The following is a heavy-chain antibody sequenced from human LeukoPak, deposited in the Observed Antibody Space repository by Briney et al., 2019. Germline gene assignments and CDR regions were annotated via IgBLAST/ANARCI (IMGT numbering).Heavy chain of an antibody. V-gene: IGHV3-23*01. J-gene: IGHJ4*02. CDR2: ISGSGGST. CDR3: AKDADRARAYYYGSGSFPFDY. Sequence: PGGSLRLSCAASGFTFSSYGMSWVRQAPGKGLEWVSAISGSGGSTYYADSVKGRFTISRDNSKNTLYLQMNSLRAEDTAVYYCAKDADRARAYYYGSGSFPFDYWGQGTLVTVSS. D-gene: IGHD3-10*01. CDR1: GFTFSSYG.